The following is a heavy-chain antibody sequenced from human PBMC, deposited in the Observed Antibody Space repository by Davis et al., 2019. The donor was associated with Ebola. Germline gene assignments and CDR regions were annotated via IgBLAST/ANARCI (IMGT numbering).Heavy chain of an antibody. CDR3: AREITMITRGWFDP. CDR2: ISAYNGNT. V-gene: IGHV1-18*01. CDR1: GYTFTSYG. Sequence: AASVKVPCKASGYTFTSYGISWVRQAPGQGLEWMGWISAYNGNTNYAQKLQGRVTMTTDTSTSTAYMELRSLRSDDTAVYYCAREITMITRGWFDPWGQGTLVTVSA. J-gene: IGHJ5*02. D-gene: IGHD3-22*01.